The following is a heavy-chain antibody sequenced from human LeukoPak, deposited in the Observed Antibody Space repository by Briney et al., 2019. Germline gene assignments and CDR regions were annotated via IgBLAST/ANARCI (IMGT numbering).Heavy chain of an antibody. CDR3: ALNSGSYYSAFDY. V-gene: IGHV4-34*01. J-gene: IGHJ4*02. CDR2: INHSGST. Sequence: SETLFLTCAVYGGSFSGYYWSWIRQPPGKGLEWIGEINHSGSTNYNPSLKSRVTISVDTSKNQFSLKLSSVTAADTAVYYCALNSGSYYSAFDYWGQGTLVTVSS. CDR1: GGSFSGYY. D-gene: IGHD1-26*01.